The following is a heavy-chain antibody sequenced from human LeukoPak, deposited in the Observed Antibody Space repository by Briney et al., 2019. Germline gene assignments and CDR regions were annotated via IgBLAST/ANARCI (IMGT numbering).Heavy chain of an antibody. Sequence: SETLSLTCTVPGGSISSYYWSWIRQPPGKGLEWIGYINYSGSTNYSPSLKSRLTISVDTSKNQFSLKLSSVTAADTAVYYCARTYGSSGLGYFDLWGRGTLVTVSS. J-gene: IGHJ2*01. V-gene: IGHV4-59*01. CDR3: ARTYGSSGLGYFDL. CDR1: GGSISSYY. D-gene: IGHD6-13*01. CDR2: INYSGST.